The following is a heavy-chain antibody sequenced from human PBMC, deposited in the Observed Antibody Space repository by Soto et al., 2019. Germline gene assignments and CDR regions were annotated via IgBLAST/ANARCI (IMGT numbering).Heavy chain of an antibody. D-gene: IGHD6-19*01. CDR2: ISAYNGKT. CDR3: ARDRLIAVTGLHHY. CDR1: GYPFTSYG. V-gene: IGHV1-18*01. Sequence: QVQLVQSGAEVKKPGASVKVSCKTSGYPFTSYGINWVRQAPGQGPEWMGWISAYNGKTSYTQKFQGRVTMTTDTSTSTAYMEMRSLRSDDTAVYYCARDRLIAVTGLHHYWGQGTLVTVSS. J-gene: IGHJ4*02.